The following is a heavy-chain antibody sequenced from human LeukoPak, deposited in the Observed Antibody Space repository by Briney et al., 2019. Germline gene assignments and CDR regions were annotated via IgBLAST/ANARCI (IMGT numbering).Heavy chain of an antibody. Sequence: PGGSLRLSCAASGFTFSTYGTHWARQAPGKGLEWVAVIASDGKTTYYADSVKGRFTIFRDSSKNTLYLQMNSLRPEDTAIYYCTKEGLAWGTSWSAWFDPWGQGTLVTVSS. J-gene: IGHJ5*02. D-gene: IGHD3-16*01. CDR1: GFTFSTYG. V-gene: IGHV3-30*18. CDR2: IASDGKTT. CDR3: TKEGLAWGTSWSAWFDP.